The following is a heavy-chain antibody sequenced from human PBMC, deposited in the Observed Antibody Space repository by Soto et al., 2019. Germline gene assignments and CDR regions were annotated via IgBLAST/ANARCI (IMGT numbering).Heavy chain of an antibody. Sequence: SETLSLTCTVSGGSISSSSYYWGWIRQPPGKGLEWIGSIYYSGSTYYNPSLKSRVTISVDTSKNQFSLKLSSVTAADTAVYYCARLPITMVRGVIIKSVENWFDPWGQGTLVTDAS. D-gene: IGHD3-10*01. V-gene: IGHV4-39*01. CDR1: GGSISSSSYY. J-gene: IGHJ5*02. CDR3: ARLPITMVRGVIIKSVENWFDP. CDR2: IYYSGST.